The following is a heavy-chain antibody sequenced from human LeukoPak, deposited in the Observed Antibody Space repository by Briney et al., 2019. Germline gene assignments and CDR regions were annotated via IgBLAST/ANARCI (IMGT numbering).Heavy chain of an antibody. CDR3: ARPISGYGSFDI. Sequence: PSETLSLTCTVSGGSISSGGYFWRWIRQHPGKGLEWIGYTYYSGTTYYNPSLRSRVTISLDTSKNQFSLKLSSVTAADTAVYYCARPISGYGSFDIWGQGTMVTVSS. CDR2: TYYSGTT. J-gene: IGHJ3*02. D-gene: IGHD3-22*01. V-gene: IGHV4-31*03. CDR1: GGSISSGGYF.